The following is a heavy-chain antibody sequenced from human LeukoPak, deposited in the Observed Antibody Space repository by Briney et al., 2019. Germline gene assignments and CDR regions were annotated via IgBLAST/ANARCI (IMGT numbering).Heavy chain of an antibody. CDR2: ISSSGSTI. CDR1: GFTFSSYE. CDR3: ARGRRYYGSGSCYWIYMDV. Sequence: GGSLGLSCAASGFTFSSYEMNWVRQAPGKGLEWVSYISSSGSTIYYADSVKGRFTISRDNAKNSLYLQMNSLRAEDTAVYYCARGRRYYGSGSCYWIYMDVWGRGTTVTVSS. D-gene: IGHD3-10*01. V-gene: IGHV3-48*03. J-gene: IGHJ6*03.